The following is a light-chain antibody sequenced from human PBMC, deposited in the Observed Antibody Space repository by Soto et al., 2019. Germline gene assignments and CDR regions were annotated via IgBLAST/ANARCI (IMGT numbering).Light chain of an antibody. V-gene: IGKV3-15*01. J-gene: IGKJ5*01. Sequence: EIVMTQSPATLSVSPGERATLSCRASQSVRSNLAWYQQKPGQAPRLLIYGASTRATGIPARFSGSGSGTDFTLTITRLEPEDFAVFYCQQYGTSEIIFGQGTRLEIK. CDR1: QSVRSN. CDR3: QQYGTSEII. CDR2: GAS.